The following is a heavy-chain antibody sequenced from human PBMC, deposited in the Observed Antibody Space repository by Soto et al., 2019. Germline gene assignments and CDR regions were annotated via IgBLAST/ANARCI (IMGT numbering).Heavy chain of an antibody. CDR1: GGSISSYY. CDR3: ARESFYDSGGFHGFDY. Sequence: PSETLSLTCTVSGGSISSYYWSWIRQPPGKGLEWIGYIYYSGSTNYNPSLKSRVTISVDTSKNQFSLKLSAVTAADTAVYYCARESFYDSGGFHGFDYWGQGILVTVSS. J-gene: IGHJ4*02. CDR2: IYYSGST. V-gene: IGHV4-59*01. D-gene: IGHD3-22*01.